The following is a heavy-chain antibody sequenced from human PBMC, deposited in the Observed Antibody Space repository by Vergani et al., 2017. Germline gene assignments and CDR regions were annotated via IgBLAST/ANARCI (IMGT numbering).Heavy chain of an antibody. CDR1: GCSISSSSYY. V-gene: IGHV4-39*01. D-gene: IGHD2-15*01. Sequence: QLQLQESGPGLVKPSETLSLTCTVSGCSISSSSYYWGWIRQPPGKGLEWIGSIYYSGSTYYNPSLKSRVTISVDTSKNQFSLKLSSVTAADTAVYYCARVPSRCIGGSCYPSNWFDPWGQGTLVTVYS. J-gene: IGHJ5*02. CDR3: ARVPSRCIGGSCYPSNWFDP. CDR2: IYYSGST.